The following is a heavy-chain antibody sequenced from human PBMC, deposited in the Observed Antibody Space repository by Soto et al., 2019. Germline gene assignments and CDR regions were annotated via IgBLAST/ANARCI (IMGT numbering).Heavy chain of an antibody. CDR1: GYSFTSYW. CDR3: AKDPPSGSYYYGMDV. V-gene: IGHV5-51*01. D-gene: IGHD1-26*01. Sequence: GESLKISCKGSGYSFTSYWIGWVRQMPGKGLEWMGIIYPGDSDTRYSPSFQGQVTISADKSISTAYLQWSSLKASDTAVYYCAKDPPSGSYYYGMDVWGQGTTVTVSS. CDR2: IYPGDSDT. J-gene: IGHJ6*02.